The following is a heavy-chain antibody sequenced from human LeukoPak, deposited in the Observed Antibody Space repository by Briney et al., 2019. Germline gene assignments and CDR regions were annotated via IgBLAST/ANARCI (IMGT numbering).Heavy chain of an antibody. J-gene: IGHJ3*02. CDR3: ARVSRYCSSTSCYGEDAFDI. V-gene: IGHV3-33*08. CDR1: GFTFSSYA. Sequence: PGGSLRLSCAASGFTFSSYAMHWVRQAPGKGLEWVAIVSHDGSNKHYADSVKGRFSISRDNSKNTLYLQMNSLRAEDTAVYYCARVSRYCSSTSCYGEDAFDIWGQGTMVTVSS. CDR2: VSHDGSNK. D-gene: IGHD2-2*01.